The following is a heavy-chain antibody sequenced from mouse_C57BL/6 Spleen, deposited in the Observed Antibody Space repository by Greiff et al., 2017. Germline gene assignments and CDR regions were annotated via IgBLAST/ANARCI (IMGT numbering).Heavy chain of an antibody. D-gene: IGHD1-1*01. J-gene: IGHJ2*01. CDR3: ARPYGSSYFFDY. Sequence: QVQLQQPGAELVMPGASVKLSCKASGYTFTSYWMHWVKQRPGQGLEWIGEIDPSDSYTNYNQKFKGKSTLTVDKSSSTAYMQLSSLTSEDSAVYYCARPYGSSYFFDYWGQSTTLTVSS. CDR2: IDPSDSYT. V-gene: IGHV1-69*01. CDR1: GYTFTSYW.